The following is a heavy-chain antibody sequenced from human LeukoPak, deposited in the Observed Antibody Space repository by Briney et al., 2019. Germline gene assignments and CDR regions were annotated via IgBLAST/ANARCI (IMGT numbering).Heavy chain of an antibody. CDR1: GGSISSYY. CDR2: IYYSGST. V-gene: IGHV4-59*08. CDR3: ARQRGGYCSGGSCYWASEDWFDP. Sequence: PSETLSLTCTVSGGSISSYYWSWIRQPPGKGLEWIGYIYYSGSTNYNPSLKSRVTISVDTSKNQFSLKLSSVTAADTAVYYCARQRGGYCSGGSCYWASEDWFDPWGQGTLVTVSS. D-gene: IGHD2-15*01. J-gene: IGHJ5*02.